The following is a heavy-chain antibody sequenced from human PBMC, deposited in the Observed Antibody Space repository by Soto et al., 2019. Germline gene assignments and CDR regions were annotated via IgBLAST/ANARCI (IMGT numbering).Heavy chain of an antibody. Sequence: SETLSLTCTVSGGSISSYYWSWIRQPPGKGLEWIGYIYYSGSTNYNPSLKSRVTISVDTSKNQFSLKLSSVTAADTAVYYCSRGGGGAFDIWGQGTMVTVSS. CDR3: SRGGGGAFDI. D-gene: IGHD3-16*01. CDR2: IYYSGST. CDR1: GGSISSYY. J-gene: IGHJ3*02. V-gene: IGHV4-59*01.